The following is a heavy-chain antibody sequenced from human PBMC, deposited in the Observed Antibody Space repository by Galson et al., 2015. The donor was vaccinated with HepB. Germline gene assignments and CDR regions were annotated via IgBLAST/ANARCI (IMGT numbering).Heavy chain of an antibody. J-gene: IGHJ4*02. V-gene: IGHV1-46*01. CDR1: GYAFTSYH. D-gene: IGHD1-14*01. CDR3: AREEPNGYKFDC. CDR2: VYGNGNTA. Sequence: SVKVSCKASGYAFTSYHIHWVRQAPGQGLEWMGGVYGNGNTATHAQKFQGRVTMYRDTSASTVYMDVSSLRSEDTAVYYCAREEPNGYKFDCWGQGTLGTVSS.